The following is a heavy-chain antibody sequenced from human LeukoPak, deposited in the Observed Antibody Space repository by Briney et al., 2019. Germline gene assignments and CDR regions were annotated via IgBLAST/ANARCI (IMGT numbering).Heavy chain of an antibody. Sequence: PGGSLRLSCAASGITFSDCYMSWIRQAPGKGLEWVAVVSTDGRNQYYADSVKGRFIVSRDNSKNMLYLQMSSLRVEDTAVYYCAKELAPYYQLHQDWGQGTLVTVSS. CDR3: AKELAPYYQLHQD. J-gene: IGHJ4*02. CDR2: VSTDGRNQ. V-gene: IGHV3-30*04. CDR1: GITFSDCY. D-gene: IGHD2-2*01.